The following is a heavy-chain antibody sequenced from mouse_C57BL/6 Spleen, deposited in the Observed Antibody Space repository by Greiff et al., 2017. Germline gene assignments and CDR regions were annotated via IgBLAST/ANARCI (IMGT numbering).Heavy chain of an antibody. CDR1: GFTFSSYA. V-gene: IGHV5-4*01. D-gene: IGHD1-1*01. CDR2: ISDGGSYT. J-gene: IGHJ1*03. CDR3: ARDSTVLYWYFDV. Sequence: EVQGVGSGGGLVKPGGSLNPSGAASGFTFSSYARSWVRQPPEKRLEWVATISDGGSYTYYPDNVKGRFTISRDNAKNNLYLQMSHLKSEDTAMYYCARDSTVLYWYFDVWGTGTTVTVSS.